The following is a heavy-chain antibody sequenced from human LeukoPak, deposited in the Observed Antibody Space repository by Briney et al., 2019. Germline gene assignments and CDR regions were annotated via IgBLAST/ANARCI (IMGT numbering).Heavy chain of an antibody. CDR3: ARVSRVRTVTSRGYYYYMDV. CDR1: GYSISSGYY. V-gene: IGHV4-38-2*02. CDR2: IYHSGST. J-gene: IGHJ6*03. Sequence: SSETLSLTCTVSGYSISSGYYWGWIRQPPGKGLEWIGSIYHSGSTYYNPSLKSRVTISVDTSKNQFSLKLSSVTAADTAVYYCARVSRVRTVTSRGYYYYMDVWGKGTTVTVSS. D-gene: IGHD4-17*01.